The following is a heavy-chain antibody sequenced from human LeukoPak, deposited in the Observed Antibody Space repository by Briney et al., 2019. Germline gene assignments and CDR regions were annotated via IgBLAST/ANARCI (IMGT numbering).Heavy chain of an antibody. V-gene: IGHV3-23*03. CDR3: AKDFAGGWALDY. D-gene: IGHD6-19*01. CDR1: GFTFTTYA. J-gene: IGHJ4*02. Sequence: GGSLRLSCAASGFTFTTYAMTWVRQAPGKGLEWVSVIVSDGSFTNYADSVKGRFTISRDISKNTLFLQMNSLRAEDTAVYYCAKDFAGGWALDYWGQGTLVTASS. CDR2: IVSDGSFT.